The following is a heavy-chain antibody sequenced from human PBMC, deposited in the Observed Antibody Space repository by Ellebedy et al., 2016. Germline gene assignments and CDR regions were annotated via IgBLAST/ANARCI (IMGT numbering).Heavy chain of an antibody. J-gene: IGHJ4*02. D-gene: IGHD3-22*01. CDR1: GYSFTSYW. V-gene: IGHV5-51*01. CDR2: IYPGDSDT. Sequence: KVSXKGSGYSFTSYWIGWVRQMPGKGLEWMGIIYPGDSDTRYSPSFQGQVTISADKSISTAYLQWSSLKASDTAMYYCARRLDDSSGHFDYWGQGTLVTVSS. CDR3: ARRLDDSSGHFDY.